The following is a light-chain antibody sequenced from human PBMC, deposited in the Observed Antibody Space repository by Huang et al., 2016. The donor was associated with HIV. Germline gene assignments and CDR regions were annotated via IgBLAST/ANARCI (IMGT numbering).Light chain of an antibody. Sequence: EIVMTQSPATLSVSLGERATLSCRASQRVSTHLAWYQPTPGQAPRPLIYDTSTRATGIPDSFSGSGSETEFTLTISSLQSEDFAIYYCQQYNKWPISFGPGTRLEI. V-gene: IGKV3-15*01. J-gene: IGKJ5*01. CDR3: QQYNKWPIS. CDR2: DTS. CDR1: QRVSTH.